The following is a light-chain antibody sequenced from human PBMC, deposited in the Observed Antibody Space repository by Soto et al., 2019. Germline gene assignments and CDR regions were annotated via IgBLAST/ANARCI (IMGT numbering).Light chain of an antibody. J-gene: IGKJ1*01. CDR2: AAS. CDR3: QQCDDWPRT. CDR1: QAVSSY. Sequence: IQLTQSPSSLPASVGDRVTITCRASQAVSSYLAWYQQKPGMAPKLLIYAASSLQSGVPSRFSGSGSGTEFTLTISSLQSEDFAVYYCQQCDDWPRTFGQGTKVDIK. V-gene: IGKV1-9*01.